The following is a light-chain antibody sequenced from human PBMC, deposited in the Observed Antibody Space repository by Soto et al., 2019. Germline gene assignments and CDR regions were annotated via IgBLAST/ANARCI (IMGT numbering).Light chain of an antibody. Sequence: TLVALSPSTPALFPGGRATLSRRASHSVRNGYLAWYQQKPGQAPRLLIYGAANRATGIPDRFSGSGSGTDFTLTISRLEPEDFAVYFCQQYGDSPRTFGQGTKVDIK. CDR3: QQYGDSPRT. V-gene: IGKV3-20*01. CDR1: HSVRNGY. CDR2: GAA. J-gene: IGKJ1*01.